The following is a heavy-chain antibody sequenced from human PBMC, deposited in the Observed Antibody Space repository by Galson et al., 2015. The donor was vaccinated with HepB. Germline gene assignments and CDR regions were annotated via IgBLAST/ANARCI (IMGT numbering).Heavy chain of an antibody. V-gene: IGHV3-21*01. CDR2: ISSSSSYI. CDR3: ARTPHPPFNDYGDLYFDY. CDR1: GFTFSSYS. J-gene: IGHJ4*02. Sequence: SLRLSCAASGFTFSSYSMNWVRQAPGKGLEWVSSISSSSSYIYYADSVKGRFTISRDNAKNSLYLQMNSLRAEDTAVYYCARTPHPPFNDYGDLYFDYWGQGTLVTVSS. D-gene: IGHD4-17*01.